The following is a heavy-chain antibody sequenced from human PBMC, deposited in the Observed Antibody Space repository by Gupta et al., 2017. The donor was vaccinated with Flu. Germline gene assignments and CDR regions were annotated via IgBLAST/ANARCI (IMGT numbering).Heavy chain of an antibody. J-gene: IGHJ6*03. D-gene: IGHD3-10*01. Sequence: VISYDGSNKYYADSVKGRFTISRDNSKNTLYLQMNSLRAEDTAVYYCAKTERSRVRGVIPTLEYYYYYYMDVWGKGTTVTVSS. CDR2: ISYDGSNK. CDR3: AKTERSRVRGVIPTLEYYYYYYMDV. V-gene: IGHV3-30*18.